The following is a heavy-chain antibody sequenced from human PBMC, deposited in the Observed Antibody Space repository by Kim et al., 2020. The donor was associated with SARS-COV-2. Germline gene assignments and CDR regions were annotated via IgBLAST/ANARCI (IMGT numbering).Heavy chain of an antibody. CDR2: IYYSGST. CDR1: GGSISSGGYY. V-gene: IGHV4-31*03. D-gene: IGHD3-10*01. CDR3: ARTPGNEFGEPSHFDY. J-gene: IGHJ4*02. Sequence: SETLSLTCTVSGGSISSGGYYWSWIRQHPGKGLEWIGYIYYSGSTYYNPSLKSRVTISVDTSKNQFSLKLSSVTAADTAVYYCARTPGNEFGEPSHFDYWGQGTLVTVSS.